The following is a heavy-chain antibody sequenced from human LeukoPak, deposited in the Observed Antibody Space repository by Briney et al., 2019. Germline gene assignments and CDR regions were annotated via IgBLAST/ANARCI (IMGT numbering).Heavy chain of an antibody. CDR3: SKATRYSYAPSGMDV. V-gene: IGHV4-59*01. Sequence: PSETLSLTCPVSGGSISSYYWSWLRQPPGKGLEWIGYIYYSGSTNYNPSLKSQVTISVDTSKKQFSLKLSSVTAADTAVCYISKATRYSYAPSGMDVGGQGTTDTVFS. D-gene: IGHD5-18*01. CDR2: IYYSGST. CDR1: GGSISSYY. J-gene: IGHJ6*01.